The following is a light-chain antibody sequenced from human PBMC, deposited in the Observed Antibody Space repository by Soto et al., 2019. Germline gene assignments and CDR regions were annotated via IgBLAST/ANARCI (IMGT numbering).Light chain of an antibody. V-gene: IGKV1-39*01. J-gene: IGKJ3*01. CDR3: QQSFSAPHFT. Sequence: DIQMTQSPSSLSASVGDRVAITCRASQSISNFLNWYQQKPGEAPKLLIYAASNLHSGVPSRFTGSGSGTDFTLTISHLQPDDFATYYFQQSFSAPHFTVGPGTKVDT. CDR2: AAS. CDR1: QSISNF.